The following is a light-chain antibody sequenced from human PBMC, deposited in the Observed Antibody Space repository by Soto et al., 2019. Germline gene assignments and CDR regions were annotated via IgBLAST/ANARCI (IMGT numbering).Light chain of an antibody. CDR1: QSVSSSY. CDR3: QQYGSSPAT. CDR2: GAS. Sequence: VLTQSPSTLALSPRERATLSCRAIQSVSSSYLAWYQQKHGQAPRVXSYGASSRATGIPDRVSGSGSGTEFTLTISRLQPEDFAVYYCQQYGSSPATFGQGTKVDI. J-gene: IGKJ1*01. V-gene: IGKV3-20*01.